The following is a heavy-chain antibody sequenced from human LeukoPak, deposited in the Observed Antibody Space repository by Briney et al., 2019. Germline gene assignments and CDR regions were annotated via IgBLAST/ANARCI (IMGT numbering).Heavy chain of an antibody. Sequence: PSETLSLTCAVYGGSFSGYYWSWIRQPPGKGLEWIGEINHSGSTNYNPSLKSRVTISVDTSKNQFSLKLSSVTAADTAVYYCARRYNILTGYYIPPFFDYWGQGTLVTVSS. V-gene: IGHV4-34*01. J-gene: IGHJ4*02. CDR3: ARRYNILTGYYIPPFFDY. CDR1: GGSFSGYY. CDR2: INHSGST. D-gene: IGHD3-9*01.